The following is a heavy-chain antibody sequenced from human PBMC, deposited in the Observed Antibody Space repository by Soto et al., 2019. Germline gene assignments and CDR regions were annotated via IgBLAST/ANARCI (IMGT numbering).Heavy chain of an antibody. Sequence: XSVKVSCKASVYTFTSYGISWVRQAPGQGLEWMGWISAYNGNTNYAQKLQGRVTMTTDTSTSTAYMELRSLRSDDTAVYYCARDRRITYYDFWSGYQYGGYYYYGMDVWGQGTTVTVSS. CDR1: VYTFTSYG. V-gene: IGHV1-18*04. CDR2: ISAYNGNT. D-gene: IGHD3-3*01. CDR3: ARDRRITYYDFWSGYQYGGYYYYGMDV. J-gene: IGHJ6*02.